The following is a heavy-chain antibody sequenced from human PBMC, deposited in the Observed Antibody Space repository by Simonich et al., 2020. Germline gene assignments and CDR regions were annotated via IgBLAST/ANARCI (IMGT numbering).Heavy chain of an antibody. CDR3: ARELSKNGEAAAGYYFDY. CDR1: GFTFSGSA. V-gene: IGHV3-30*07. J-gene: IGHJ4*01. CDR2: ISYEGSNK. D-gene: IGHD6-13*01. Sequence: QVQLVESGGGVVQPGRSLRLSCAASGFTFSGSAMHWVRQAPGKGQEVVEVISYEGSNKYYADSVKCRFTISRDNSKNTLYLQMNSLRAEDTAVYYCARELSKNGEAAAGYYFDYWGHGTLVTVSS.